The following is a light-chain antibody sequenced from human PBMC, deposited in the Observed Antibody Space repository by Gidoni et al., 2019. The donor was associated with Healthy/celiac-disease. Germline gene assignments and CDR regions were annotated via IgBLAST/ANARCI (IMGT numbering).Light chain of an antibody. J-gene: IGKJ3*01. V-gene: IGKV3-20*01. CDR2: GAS. Sequence: EIVLTQSPGTLSLSPGERATLSCRASQSVRSSYLAWYQQKPGQAPRRRIYGASSRATGIPDRFSGSGSGTDFTLTISRLEPEDFAVYYCQQYGSSPLFTFXPXTKVDIK. CDR3: QQYGSSPLFT. CDR1: QSVRSSY.